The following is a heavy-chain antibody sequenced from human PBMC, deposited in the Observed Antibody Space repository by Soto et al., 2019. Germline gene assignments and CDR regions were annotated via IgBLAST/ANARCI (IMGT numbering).Heavy chain of an antibody. Sequence: QITLKESGPTLVKPTQTLTLTCTFSGFSLSTSGVGVGWIRQPPGKALEWLALIYWDDDKRYSPSLKNRLTITKDTSKNQVVLTMTNMDPVDTATYYCAHTIRDGGEVRYFDLLGRGTLVTVSS. CDR2: IYWDDDK. J-gene: IGHJ2*01. D-gene: IGHD4-17*01. V-gene: IGHV2-5*02. CDR1: GFSLSTSGVG. CDR3: AHTIRDGGEVRYFDL.